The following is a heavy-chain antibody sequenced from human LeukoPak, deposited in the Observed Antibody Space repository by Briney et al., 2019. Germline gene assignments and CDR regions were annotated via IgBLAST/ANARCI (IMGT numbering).Heavy chain of an antibody. Sequence: GRSLRLSCAASGFTFSTYAMHWVRQAPGEGLEWVAVISSDGSDNYYADSVKGRFTISRDNSKNTLYLQTNSLRAEDTAVYYCARASYSSGWYGTPNFDYWGQGTLVTVSS. CDR2: ISSDGSDN. CDR1: GFTFSTYA. V-gene: IGHV3-30*04. J-gene: IGHJ4*02. D-gene: IGHD6-19*01. CDR3: ARASYSSGWYGTPNFDY.